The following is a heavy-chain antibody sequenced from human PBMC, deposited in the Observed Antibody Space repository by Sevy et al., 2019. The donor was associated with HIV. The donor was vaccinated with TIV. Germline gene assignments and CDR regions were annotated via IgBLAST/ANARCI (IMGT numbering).Heavy chain of an antibody. Sequence: GGSLRLSCAASGFTFSSYAMNWVRQAPGKGLEWVSTIFGNGGVTYYAESVKGRFTISRDSSKNTLYLQMNSLRAEDTAVYYCTGRRYDSSGSFDAFAIWGQGTMVTLSS. CDR3: TGRRYDSSGSFDAFAI. CDR1: GFTFSSYA. V-gene: IGHV3-23*01. D-gene: IGHD3-22*01. J-gene: IGHJ3*02. CDR2: IFGNGGVT.